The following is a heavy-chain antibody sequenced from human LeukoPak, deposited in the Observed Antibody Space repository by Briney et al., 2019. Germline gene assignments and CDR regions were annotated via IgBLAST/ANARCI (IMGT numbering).Heavy chain of an antibody. CDR2: MNPNSGGT. V-gene: IGHV1-2*02. CDR1: GYTFTSYD. CDR3: ARDVDGSQYFDY. J-gene: IGHJ4*02. Sequence: ASVKVSCKASGYTFTSYDINWVRQATGQGLEWMGWMNPNSGGTNYAQKFQGRVTMTRDTSISTAYMELSRLRSEDTAVYYCARDVDGSQYFDYWGQGTLVTVSS. D-gene: IGHD5-24*01.